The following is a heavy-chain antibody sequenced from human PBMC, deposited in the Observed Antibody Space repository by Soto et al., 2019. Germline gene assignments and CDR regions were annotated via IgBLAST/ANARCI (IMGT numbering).Heavy chain of an antibody. CDR1: GFPVSSHY. V-gene: IGHV3-53*01. CDR3: AREGYIDGSKYLQY. CDR2: MYSGGIT. J-gene: IGHJ1*01. D-gene: IGHD5-18*01. Sequence: EVQLVESGGGLIQPGGSLRLSCAASGFPVSSHYMNWVRQAPGTGLEWVAIMYSGGITYYADSVKGRFTISRDNSKNTVSLQMNNLRAEDTAVYFCAREGYIDGSKYLQYWGQGTMVTVSS.